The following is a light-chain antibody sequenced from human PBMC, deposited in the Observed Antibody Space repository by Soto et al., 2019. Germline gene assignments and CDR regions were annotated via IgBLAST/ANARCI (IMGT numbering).Light chain of an antibody. J-gene: IGLJ3*02. CDR2: CNN. CDR3: AASDASLSSWV. V-gene: IGLV1-44*01. Sequence: QSVLTQPPSASGTPGQRVTISCSGSSSNIGSNTVNSYQQLPGTAPTILIYCNNQRPPWVPDRLSASKSCTSASLVISALQSEEEADYYCAASDASLSSWVFGGGTKLTV. CDR1: SSNIGSNT.